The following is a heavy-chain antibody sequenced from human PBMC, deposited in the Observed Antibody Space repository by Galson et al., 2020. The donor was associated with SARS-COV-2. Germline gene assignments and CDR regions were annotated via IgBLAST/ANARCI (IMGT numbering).Heavy chain of an antibody. V-gene: IGHV3-21*01. CDR3: ARGPYYYDSSGGWFDP. Sequence: ASVKVSCAASGFTFSSYSMNWVRQAPGKGLEWVSSISSSSSYIYYADSVKGRFTISRDNAKNSLYLQMNSLRAEDTAVYYCARGPYYYDSSGGWFDPWGQGTLVTVSS. CDR1: GFTFSSYS. J-gene: IGHJ5*02. CDR2: ISSSSSYI. D-gene: IGHD3-22*01.